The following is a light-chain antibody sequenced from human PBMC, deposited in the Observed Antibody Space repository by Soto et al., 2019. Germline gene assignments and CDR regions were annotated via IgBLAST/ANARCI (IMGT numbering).Light chain of an antibody. CDR1: QGISSY. CDR2: AAS. Sequence: DIQLTQSPSFLSASVGDRVTITCRASQGISSYLVWYQQKPGKAPKLLIYAASTLQSGVPSRFSGSGSGTEFTLTLSSLQPEDFATYYCQQLHSYPLTFGGGTKVEIK. CDR3: QQLHSYPLT. J-gene: IGKJ4*01. V-gene: IGKV1-9*01.